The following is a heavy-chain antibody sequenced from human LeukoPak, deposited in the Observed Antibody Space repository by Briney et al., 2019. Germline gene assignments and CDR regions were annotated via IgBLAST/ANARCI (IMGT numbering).Heavy chain of an antibody. D-gene: IGHD2-15*01. Sequence: ASVKVSCKASGGTFSSYAISWVRQAPGQGLEWMGGIIPIFGTANYAQKFQGRVTITADESTSTAYMELSSLRSEDTAVYYCAHGAGYCSGGSCPGLDPWGQGTLVTVSS. V-gene: IGHV1-69*13. CDR3: AHGAGYCSGGSCPGLDP. J-gene: IGHJ5*02. CDR1: GGTFSSYA. CDR2: IIPIFGTA.